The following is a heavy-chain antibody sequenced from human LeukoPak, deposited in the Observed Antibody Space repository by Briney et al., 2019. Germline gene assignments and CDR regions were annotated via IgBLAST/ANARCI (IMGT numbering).Heavy chain of an antibody. CDR1: GGTFSSYA. D-gene: IGHD6-13*01. CDR2: IIPIFGTA. Sequence: SVKVSCKASGGTFSSYAISWVRQAPGQGLEWMGGIIPIFGTANYAQKFQGRVTITADESTSTAYMELSSPRSEDTAVYYCARGDSSSWYAGLGYIDHWGQGTQVTVSS. CDR3: ARGDSSSWYAGLGYIDH. V-gene: IGHV1-69*13. J-gene: IGHJ4*02.